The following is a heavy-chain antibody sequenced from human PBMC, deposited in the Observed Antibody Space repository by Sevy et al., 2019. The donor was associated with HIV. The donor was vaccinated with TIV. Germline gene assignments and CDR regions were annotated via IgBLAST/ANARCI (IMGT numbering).Heavy chain of an antibody. V-gene: IGHV3-23*01. D-gene: IGHD4-17*01. CDR1: GFTFSSYA. J-gene: IGHJ3*01. Sequence: GGSLRLSCAASGFTFSSYAMSWVRRAPGKGLEWVSDVSASGRGTNYADAVKGRFTISRDNSKNTLYLQMNSLRAEDTAIYYCAKSTAVVTDAFDVWGQWTVVTVSS. CDR2: VSASGRGT. CDR3: AKSTAVVTDAFDV.